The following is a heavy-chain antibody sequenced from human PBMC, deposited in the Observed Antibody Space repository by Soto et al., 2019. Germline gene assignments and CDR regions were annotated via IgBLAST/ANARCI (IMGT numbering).Heavy chain of an antibody. Sequence: PGGSLILSCAASGFTFSSYWMSWVLQAPGKGLEWVANIKQDGSEKYYVDSVKGRFTISRDNAKNSLYLQMNSLRAEDTAVYYWARGRVRFVENGKDVWGQGTTVSVS. CDR3: ARGRVRFVENGKDV. J-gene: IGHJ6*02. CDR2: IKQDGSEK. D-gene: IGHD3-3*01. CDR1: GFTFSSYW. V-gene: IGHV3-7*05.